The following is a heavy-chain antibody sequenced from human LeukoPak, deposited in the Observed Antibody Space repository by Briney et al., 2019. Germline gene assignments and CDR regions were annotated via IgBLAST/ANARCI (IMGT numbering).Heavy chain of an antibody. CDR2: ISSSGSTI. Sequence: PGGSLRLSCAASGFTFGDYYMSWIRQAPGKGLEWVSYISSSGSTIYYADSVKGRFTISRDNAKNSLYLQMNSLRAEDTAVYYCARRILYGDYYFDYWGQGTLVTVSS. CDR3: ARRILYGDYYFDY. V-gene: IGHV3-11*01. J-gene: IGHJ4*02. D-gene: IGHD4-17*01. CDR1: GFTFGDYY.